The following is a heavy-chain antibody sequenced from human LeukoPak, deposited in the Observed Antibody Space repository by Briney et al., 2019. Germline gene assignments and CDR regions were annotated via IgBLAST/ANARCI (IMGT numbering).Heavy chain of an antibody. V-gene: IGHV4-34*01. J-gene: IGHJ5*02. CDR3: ARVRGRYYGPGKHPFDP. CDR1: GGSFSGYY. CDR2: INHSGST. D-gene: IGHD3-10*01. Sequence: SETLSLTCAVYGGSFSGYYWSWIRQPPGKGLEWIGEINHSGSTNYNPSLKSRVTISVDTSKNQFSLKLSSVTAADTAVYYCARVRGRYYGPGKHPFDPWGQGTLVAVSS.